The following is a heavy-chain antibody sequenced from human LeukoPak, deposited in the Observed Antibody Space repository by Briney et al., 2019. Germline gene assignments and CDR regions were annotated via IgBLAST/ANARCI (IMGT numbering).Heavy chain of an antibody. CDR1: GFTFSRYW. Sequence: GGSLRLSCAASGFTFSRYWMSWVRQAPGKGLERVANIKADGSAKNYVGSVKGRFTISRDNAKNSLFLQMNSLRGEDTALYFCARERPAAASAFEIWGQGTRVTVSS. V-gene: IGHV3-7*01. CDR3: ARERPAAASAFEI. D-gene: IGHD6-25*01. CDR2: IKADGSAK. J-gene: IGHJ3*02.